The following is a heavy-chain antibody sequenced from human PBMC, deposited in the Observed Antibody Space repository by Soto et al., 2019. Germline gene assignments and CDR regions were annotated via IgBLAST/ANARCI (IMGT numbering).Heavy chain of an antibody. Sequence: PGGSLRLSCAASGFVFSDYEMNWVRQAPGKGLEWVAYISSTGNIAHYADSVGGRFTVSRDNARNSFFLHMNTLRVEDSALYYCARDRAAGGYWGQGTLVTVSS. CDR1: GFVFSDYE. CDR2: ISSTGNIA. D-gene: IGHD6-13*01. CDR3: ARDRAAGGY. V-gene: IGHV3-48*03. J-gene: IGHJ4*02.